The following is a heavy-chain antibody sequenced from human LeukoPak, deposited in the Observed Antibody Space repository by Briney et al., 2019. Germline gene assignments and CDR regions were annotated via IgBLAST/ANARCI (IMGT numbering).Heavy chain of an antibody. V-gene: IGHV4-38-2*02. D-gene: IGHD3-16*02. J-gene: IGHJ4*02. CDR1: GYSISSGYY. Sequence: SETLSLTCTVSGYSISSGYYWGWIRQPPGKGLEWIGSIYHSGSTYYNPSLKSRVTISVDTSKNQFSLKLSSVTAADTAVYYCAKYVWGSYPTFEDYWGQGTLVTVSS. CDR3: AKYVWGSYPTFEDY. CDR2: IYHSGST.